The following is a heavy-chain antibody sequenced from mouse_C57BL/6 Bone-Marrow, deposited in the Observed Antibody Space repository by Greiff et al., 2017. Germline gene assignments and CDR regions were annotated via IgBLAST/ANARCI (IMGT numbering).Heavy chain of an antibody. V-gene: IGHV3-6*01. CDR1: GYSITSGYY. J-gene: IGHJ3*01. D-gene: IGHD4-1*01. Sequence: ESGPGLVKPSQSLSLTCSVTGYSITSGYYWNWIRQFPGNKLEWMGYISYDGSNNYNPSLKNRISITRDTSKNQFFLKLNSVTTEDTATYYGARGWDEAYWGQGTLVTVSA. CDR2: ISYDGSN. CDR3: ARGWDEAY.